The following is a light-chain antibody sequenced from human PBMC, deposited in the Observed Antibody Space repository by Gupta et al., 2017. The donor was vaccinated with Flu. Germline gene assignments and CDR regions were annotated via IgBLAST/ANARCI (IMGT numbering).Light chain of an antibody. CDR1: QDISSY. V-gene: IGKV1-9*01. J-gene: IGKJ2*01. CDR3: QQYYFYPHT. CDR2: AAS. Sequence: DPQLTQSPSFLSASVGDRVTIACRASQDISSYLAWYQQKPGKAPNLLIYAASTLQSGVPSRFSGSGSGTEFTLTISSLQPEDFATYYCQQYYFYPHTFGQGTKMEIK.